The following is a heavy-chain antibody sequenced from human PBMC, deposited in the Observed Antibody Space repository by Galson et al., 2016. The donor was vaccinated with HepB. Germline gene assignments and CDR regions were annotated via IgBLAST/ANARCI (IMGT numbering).Heavy chain of an antibody. V-gene: IGHV4-59*02. D-gene: IGHD1-26*01. Sequence: TLSLTCTVSSDSVKSDYWSWIRQPPGKGLEWIGYFFYSGTTTTYNPSLEGRATISVDPSKHQIFLELTSVTAADTAVYYCARKHRSGSYYGGVSAFFDPWGQGVLVTVAS. CDR1: SDSVKSDY. CDR3: ARKHRSGSYYGGVSAFFDP. CDR2: FFYSGTT. J-gene: IGHJ5*02.